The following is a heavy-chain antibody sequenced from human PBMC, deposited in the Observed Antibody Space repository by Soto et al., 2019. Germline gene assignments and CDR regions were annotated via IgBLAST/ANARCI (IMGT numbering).Heavy chain of an antibody. J-gene: IGHJ3*02. CDR1: GGSISSYY. CDR2: IYYSGST. Sequence: PSETLSLTCTVSGGSISSYYWSWIRQTPGKGLEWIGYIYYSGSTNYNPSLKSRVTISVDTSKNQFSLKLSSVTAADTAVYYCARPRATMRPWGAFDIWGQGTMVTVSS. V-gene: IGHV4-59*08. CDR3: ARPRATMRPWGAFDI. D-gene: IGHD5-12*01.